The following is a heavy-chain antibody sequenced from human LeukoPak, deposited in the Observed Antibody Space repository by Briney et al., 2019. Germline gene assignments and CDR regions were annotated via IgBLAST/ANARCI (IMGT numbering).Heavy chain of an antibody. V-gene: IGHV4-39*01. D-gene: IGHD6-13*01. CDR2: IYYSGRT. Sequence: SETLSLTCTVSADSITSSSYYWGWIRQPPGKGLEWIGTIYYSGRTYYNPSLKSRVTISVDTSKSQYSLNLSSVTAADTAVYYCARLPLNSWQQLVLFSLGAFDIWGQGTMVTVSS. CDR1: ADSITSSSYY. J-gene: IGHJ3*02. CDR3: ARLPLNSWQQLVLFSLGAFDI.